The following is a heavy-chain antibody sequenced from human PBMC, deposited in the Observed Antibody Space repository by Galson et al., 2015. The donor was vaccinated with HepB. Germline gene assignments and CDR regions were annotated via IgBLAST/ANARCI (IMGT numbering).Heavy chain of an antibody. V-gene: IGHV4-59*11. Sequence: ETLSLPCSVSGDSLNNHYWAWIRQPPGRGLEWIGYVHYMGNTNYNPSLKNRVTMSVDTSKHQFSLTLNSVTATDAAVYYCARRPVGVGAFDIWGQGTVVTVSS. D-gene: IGHD3-16*01. CDR3: ARRPVGVGAFDI. J-gene: IGHJ3*02. CDR1: GDSLNNHY. CDR2: VHYMGNT.